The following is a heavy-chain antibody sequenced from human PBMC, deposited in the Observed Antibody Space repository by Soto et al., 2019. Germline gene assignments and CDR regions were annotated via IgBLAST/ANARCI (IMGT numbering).Heavy chain of an antibody. CDR1: GGSIRSGGYF. V-gene: IGHV4-31*03. Sequence: QVQLQESGPGLVKPSQTLSLTCIVSGGSIRSGGYFWSWIRQHPGKGLEWIGNIYYNSGSNYYTPSLKSRVSIAVNASKNQFSLDLRSGTAADTAVYFWTREKPLRYNSNSGKGDYGMAVWGQGTTVIVS. CDR2: IYYNSGSN. CDR3: TREKPLRYNSNSGKGDYGMAV. D-gene: IGHD1-20*01. J-gene: IGHJ6*02.